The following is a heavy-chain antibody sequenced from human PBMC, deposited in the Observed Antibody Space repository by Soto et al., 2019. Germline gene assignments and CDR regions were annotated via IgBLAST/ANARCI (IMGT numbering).Heavy chain of an antibody. J-gene: IGHJ5*02. CDR3: AIRIMITFVGVIDPHWFDP. CDR2: IYYSGST. V-gene: IGHV4-39*01. Sequence: SETPSFLCSVSGCSISSSTYYWAWIRQPPGKGLVLIGSIYYSGSTYYNPSLKSRVTISVDTSKNQFSLKLSSVTPAHTAMYYCAIRIMITFVGVIDPHWFDPWGQGTLVTVSS. CDR1: GCSISSSTYY. D-gene: IGHD3-16*01.